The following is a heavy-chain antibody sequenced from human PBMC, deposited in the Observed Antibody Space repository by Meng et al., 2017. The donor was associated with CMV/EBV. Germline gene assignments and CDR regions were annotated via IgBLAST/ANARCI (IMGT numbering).Heavy chain of an antibody. J-gene: IGHJ2*01. D-gene: IGHD1-7*01. Sequence: QVHLQEWGPVLVKPSETLSLTCTVSGGSISSYYWSWIRQPAGKGLEWIGRIYTSGSTNYNPSLKSRVTMSVDTSKNQFSLKLSSVTAAYTAVYYCAKSSEQNWNYGGWYFDLWGRGTLVTVSS. CDR3: AKSSEQNWNYGGWYFDL. V-gene: IGHV4-4*07. CDR2: IYTSGST. CDR1: GGSISSYY.